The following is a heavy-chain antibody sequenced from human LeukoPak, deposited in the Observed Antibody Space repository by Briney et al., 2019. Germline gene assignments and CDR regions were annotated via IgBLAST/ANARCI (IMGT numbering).Heavy chain of an antibody. CDR2: MNPNSGNT. J-gene: IGHJ3*02. V-gene: IGHV1-8*03. CDR1: GYTFTGYY. CDR3: ARGPYYYDLRWAFDI. D-gene: IGHD3-22*01. Sequence: ASVKVSCKASGYTFTGYYMHWVRQATGQGLEWMGWMNPNSGNTGYAQKFQGRVTITRNTSISTAYMELSSLRSEDTAVYYCARGPYYYDLRWAFDIWGQGTMVTVSS.